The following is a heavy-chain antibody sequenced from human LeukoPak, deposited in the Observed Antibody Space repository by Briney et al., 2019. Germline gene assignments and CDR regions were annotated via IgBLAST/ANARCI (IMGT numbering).Heavy chain of an antibody. CDR2: INHGGTT. V-gene: IGHV4-34*01. CDR3: ARRLRGYSYGNWFDP. D-gene: IGHD5-18*01. CDR1: GGSFSGYY. J-gene: IGHJ5*02. Sequence: PSETLSLSCAVEGGSFSGYYWSWIRQPPGKGLEWIGEINHGGTTTYNPSLRSRVSISIDTSKMQFSLKLRAVTAADRAVYYCARRLRGYSYGNWFDPWGQGTLVTVSS.